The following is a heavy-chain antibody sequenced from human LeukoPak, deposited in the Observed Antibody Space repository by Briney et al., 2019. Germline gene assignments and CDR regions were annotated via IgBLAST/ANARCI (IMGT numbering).Heavy chain of an antibody. CDR1: GFIFNNYG. CDR2: ISGTSSLI. CDR3: ASWRGSGNYYFDS. Sequence: GGSLRLSCAASGFIFNNYGMHWVRQAPGKGLEWVSYISGTSSLISYADSVKGRFSISRDNAKNSLFLQMNSLRDEDTAVYYCASWRGSGNYYFDSWGQGILVTVSS. J-gene: IGHJ4*02. V-gene: IGHV3-48*02. D-gene: IGHD3-10*01.